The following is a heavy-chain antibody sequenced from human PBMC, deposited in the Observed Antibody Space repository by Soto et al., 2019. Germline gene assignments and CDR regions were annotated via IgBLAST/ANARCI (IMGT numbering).Heavy chain of an antibody. V-gene: IGHV1-18*01. D-gene: IGHD3-10*01. CDR2: ISTYNGNT. Sequence: ASVKVSCKASGYTFTSYGINWVRQARGQGLEWMGRISTYNGNTNYAQKVQGRVTMTTDTSTSTVCMELRSLRSDDTAVYYCARARGLTGSTLHGYWGQGTLVTVSS. CDR1: GYTFTSYG. CDR3: ARARGLTGSTLHGY. J-gene: IGHJ4*02.